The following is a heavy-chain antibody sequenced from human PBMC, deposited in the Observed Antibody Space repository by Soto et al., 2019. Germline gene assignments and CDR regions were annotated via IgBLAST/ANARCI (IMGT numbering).Heavy chain of an antibody. J-gene: IGHJ4*02. D-gene: IGHD3-10*01. CDR2: WSYDGTLE. Sequence: QVQLVESGGGVVQPGKSLTLSCATSGSLIGHHGIHWVRQAPGKGLGWVAVWSYDGTLEHYADSVKGRFSLSSDNSKNTLSLQINSLSAEDRALYYCACTWFGPTDFWGQGNLVTVSS. V-gene: IGHV3-30*03. CDR1: GSLIGHHG. CDR3: ACTWFGPTDF.